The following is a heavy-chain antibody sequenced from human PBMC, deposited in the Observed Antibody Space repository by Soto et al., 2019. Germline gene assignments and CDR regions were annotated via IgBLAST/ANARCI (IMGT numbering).Heavy chain of an antibody. CDR1: GLTFSNNW. CDR2: IKTESEGGTI. D-gene: IGHD3-9*01. V-gene: IGHV3-15*01. J-gene: IGHJ4*02. Sequence: EVRLVESGGGLVKPGESLRLSCAASGLTFSNNWMSWVRQRPGKGLEWVGRIKTESEGGTIEYAAPVKGRFTISRDDSTNTLHLQMNSLKSEDTAVYYCTTLYFDWLDYWGQGILVTVSS. CDR3: TTLYFDWLDY.